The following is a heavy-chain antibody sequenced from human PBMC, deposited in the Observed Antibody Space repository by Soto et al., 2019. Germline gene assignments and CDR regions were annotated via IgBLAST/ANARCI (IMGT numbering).Heavy chain of an antibody. CDR1: GGSFSGYY. Sequence: PSETLSLTCAVYGGSFSGYYWIWIRQPPGKGLEWIGEINHSGSTNYNPSLKSRVTISVDTSKNQFSLKLSSVTAADTAVYYCARDYGDYDDPQEYYYYGMDVWGQGTTVTVSS. V-gene: IGHV4-34*01. CDR2: INHSGST. J-gene: IGHJ6*02. CDR3: ARDYGDYDDPQEYYYYGMDV. D-gene: IGHD4-17*01.